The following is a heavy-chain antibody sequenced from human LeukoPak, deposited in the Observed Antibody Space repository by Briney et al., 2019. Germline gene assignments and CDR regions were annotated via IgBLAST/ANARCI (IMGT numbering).Heavy chain of an antibody. CDR2: IRSKANSYAT. Sequence: GGSLRLSCAASGFTFSGSAMHWVRQASGKGLEWVGRIRSKANSYATAYAASVKGRFTISRDDSKNTAYLQMNSLKTEDTAVYYCTRLAGYDPLDYWGQGTLVTVSS. J-gene: IGHJ4*02. CDR1: GFTFSGSA. V-gene: IGHV3-73*01. D-gene: IGHD5-12*01. CDR3: TRLAGYDPLDY.